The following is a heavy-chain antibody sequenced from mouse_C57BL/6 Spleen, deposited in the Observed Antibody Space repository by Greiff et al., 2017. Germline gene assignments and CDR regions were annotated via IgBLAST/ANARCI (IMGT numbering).Heavy chain of an antibody. CDR2: ISSGGSYT. CDR3: ARLGTAMDY. CDR1: GFTFSSYG. D-gene: IGHD4-1*01. V-gene: IGHV5-6*01. Sequence: EVKVVESGGDLVKPGGSLKLSCAASGFTFSSYGMSWVRQTPDKRLEWVATISSGGSYTYYPDSVKGRFTISRDNAKNTLYLQMSSLKSEDTAMYYCARLGTAMDYWGQGTSVTVSS. J-gene: IGHJ4*01.